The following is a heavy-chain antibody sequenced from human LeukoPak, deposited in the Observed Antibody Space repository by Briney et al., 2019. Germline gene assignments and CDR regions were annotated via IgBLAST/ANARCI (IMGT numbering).Heavy chain of an antibody. V-gene: IGHV3-23*01. Sequence: GGSLRLSCAASGFIFSNFGMSWVRQAPGKGLEWVSAISGSGGSTYYADSVKGRFTISRDNSKNTLYLQTNSLRPEDTAIYYCAREAGTLTTYDYWGQGTLVTVSS. CDR2: ISGSGGST. J-gene: IGHJ4*02. CDR3: AREAGTLTTYDY. CDR1: GFIFSNFG. D-gene: IGHD4-17*01.